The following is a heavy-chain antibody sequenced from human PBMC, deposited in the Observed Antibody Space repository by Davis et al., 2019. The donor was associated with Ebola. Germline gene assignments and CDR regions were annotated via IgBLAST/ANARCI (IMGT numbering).Heavy chain of an antibody. J-gene: IGHJ4*02. D-gene: IGHD3-10*01. CDR2: INHDGSEK. V-gene: IGHV3-7*01. CDR1: GFTFSDIW. CDR3: ARAGSVGAVDY. Sequence: GESLKISCAASGFTFSDIWMSWVRQAPGMGLEWVANINHDGSEKYYVDSVNGRFTISRDNAKNSLFLQMNSLRDEDTAVYYCARAGSVGAVDYWGQGTPVTVSS.